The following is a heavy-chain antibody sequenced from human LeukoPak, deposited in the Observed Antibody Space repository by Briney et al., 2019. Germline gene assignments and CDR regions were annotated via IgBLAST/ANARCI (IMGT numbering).Heavy chain of an antibody. CDR3: ATKQWLAPPPDS. Sequence: GGSLRLSCAAPGFTFRKYWVLWVRQAPGKGMESVSRINTDGTVTTYADSVKGRFTVSRDNADNTMFLQMNSVRDEDTAVYYCATKQWLAPPPDSWGQGTPVTVSS. J-gene: IGHJ4*02. CDR2: INTDGTVT. D-gene: IGHD6-19*01. CDR1: GFTFRKYW. V-gene: IGHV3-74*01.